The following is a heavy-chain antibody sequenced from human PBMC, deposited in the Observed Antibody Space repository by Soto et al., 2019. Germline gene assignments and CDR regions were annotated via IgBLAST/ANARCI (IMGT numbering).Heavy chain of an antibody. D-gene: IGHD3-9*01. J-gene: IGHJ6*02. CDR2: IIPIFGTA. V-gene: IGHV1-69*13. CDR3: ARVDSHYYYGMDV. CDR1: GGTFSSYA. Sequence: PVKVSCTSSGGTFSSYAISRVRKAPGQGLEWMGGIIPIFGTANYAQKFQGRVTITADESTGTAYMELSSLRSEDTAVYYCARVDSHYYYGMDVWGQGTTVTVSS.